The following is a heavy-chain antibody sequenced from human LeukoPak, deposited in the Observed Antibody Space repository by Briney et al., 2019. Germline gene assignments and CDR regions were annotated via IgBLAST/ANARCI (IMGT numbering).Heavy chain of an antibody. CDR1: GFTFSSYG. V-gene: IGHV3-33*01. CDR3: ARDIVVVPAADPLNYYYYGMDV. CDR2: IWYDGSNK. Sequence: GGPLRLSCAASGFTFSSYGMHWVRQAPGKGLEWVAVIWYDGSNKYYADSVKGRFTISRDNSKNTLYLQMNSLRAEDTAVYYCARDIVVVPAADPLNYYYYGMDVWGQGTTVTVSS. D-gene: IGHD2-2*01. J-gene: IGHJ6*02.